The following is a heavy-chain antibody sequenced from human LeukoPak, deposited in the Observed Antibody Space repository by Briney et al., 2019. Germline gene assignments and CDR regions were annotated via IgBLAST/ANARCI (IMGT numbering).Heavy chain of an antibody. Sequence: ASVKVSCTASGYTFSGYYMHWVRQAPGQGLEWMGWINPNSGGTNYAQKFQGRVTMTRDTSISTAYMELSRLRSDDTAVYYCASIGLVRITIFGVVINRGFDYWGQGTLVTVSS. D-gene: IGHD3-3*01. J-gene: IGHJ4*02. CDR3: ASIGLVRITIFGVVINRGFDY. CDR1: GYTFSGYY. CDR2: INPNSGGT. V-gene: IGHV1-2*02.